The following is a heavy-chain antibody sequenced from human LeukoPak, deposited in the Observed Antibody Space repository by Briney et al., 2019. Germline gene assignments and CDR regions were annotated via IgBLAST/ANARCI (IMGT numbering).Heavy chain of an antibody. V-gene: IGHV3-30*02. J-gene: IGHJ6*03. CDR3: AKAPGLGNEVYYYYYMDV. Sequence: GGSLRLSCAASGFTFSSYGMHWFRQAPGKGLGWGAFIRNDESNKYYADSVKGRFTISRDNSKNTLYLQMNSLRAEDTAVYYCAKAPGLGNEVYYYYYMDVWGKGTTVTVSS. CDR2: IRNDESNK. D-gene: IGHD3-16*01. CDR1: GFTFSSYG.